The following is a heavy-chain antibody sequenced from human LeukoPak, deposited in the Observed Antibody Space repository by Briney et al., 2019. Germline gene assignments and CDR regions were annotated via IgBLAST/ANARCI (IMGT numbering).Heavy chain of an antibody. D-gene: IGHD3-3*01. CDR2: ISGSGGST. CDR1: GFTFSSYA. J-gene: IGHJ4*02. Sequence: GRSLRLSCAASGFTFSSYAMSWVRQAPGKGLEWVSAISGSGGSTYYADSVKGRFTISRDNSKNTLYLQMNSLRAEDTAVYYCARASRGAVTIFGVVMVYWGQGTLVTVSS. CDR3: ARASRGAVTIFGVVMVY. V-gene: IGHV3-23*01.